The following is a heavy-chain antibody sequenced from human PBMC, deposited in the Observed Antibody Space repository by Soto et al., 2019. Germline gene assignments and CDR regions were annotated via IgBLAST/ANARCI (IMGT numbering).Heavy chain of an antibody. CDR2: TFYRSKWYN. CDR3: PFNYYDSSGYYDAFDI. Sequence: SQTLSLTCAISGDSVSSNSAAWSWIRQSPSRGLEWLGRTFYRSKWYNDYAVSVKGRITISRDNSKNTLYLQMNSLRAEDTAVYYCPFNYYDSSGYYDAFDIWGQGTMVTVSS. V-gene: IGHV6-1*01. J-gene: IGHJ3*02. CDR1: GDSVSSNSAA. D-gene: IGHD3-22*01.